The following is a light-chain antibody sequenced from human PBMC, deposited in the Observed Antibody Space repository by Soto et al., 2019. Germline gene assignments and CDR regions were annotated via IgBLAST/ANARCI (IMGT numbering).Light chain of an antibody. J-gene: IGKJ3*01. CDR2: TTS. CDR3: QQGNNWPIFT. CDR1: QSVSKS. V-gene: IGKV3-11*01. Sequence: EIVLTQSPATLSLSPGERATLSCRASQSVSKSLAWYQQKPGQAPRLLIYTTSNRATGIPARFSGSGSRTDFTLTISSLEPEDFAVYSCQQGNNWPIFTFGPGTRWISN.